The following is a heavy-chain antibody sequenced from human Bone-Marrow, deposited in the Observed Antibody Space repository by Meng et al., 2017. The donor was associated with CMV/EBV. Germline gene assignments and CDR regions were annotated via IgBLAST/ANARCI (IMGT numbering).Heavy chain of an antibody. V-gene: IGHV4-30-4*08. D-gene: IGHD2-2*03. J-gene: IGHJ4*02. Sequence: SCTVSGGSISSGDYYWSWIRQPPGKGLEWIGYIYYSGSTYYNPSLKSRVTISVDTSKNQFSLKLSSVTAADTAVYYCARGGYCSSTSCYPFDYWGQGTRVTGYS. CDR3: ARGGYCSSTSCYPFDY. CDR1: GGSISSGDYY. CDR2: IYYSGST.